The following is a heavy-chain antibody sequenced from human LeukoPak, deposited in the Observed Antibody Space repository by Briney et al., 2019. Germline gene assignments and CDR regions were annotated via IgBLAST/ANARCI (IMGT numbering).Heavy chain of an antibody. CDR2: IYYSGST. CDR3: AGGYYYDSSGYPFDY. Sequence: SQTLSLTCTVSGGSISSGGYSWSWIRQHPGKGLEWIGYIYYSGSTYYNPSLKSRVTISVDTSKSQFSLKLSSVTAADTAVYYCAGGYYYDSSGYPFDYWGQGTLVTVSS. D-gene: IGHD3-22*01. J-gene: IGHJ4*02. V-gene: IGHV4-31*03. CDR1: GGSISSGGYS.